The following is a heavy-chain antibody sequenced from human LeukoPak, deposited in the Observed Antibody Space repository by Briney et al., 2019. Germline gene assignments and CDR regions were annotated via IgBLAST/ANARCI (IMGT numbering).Heavy chain of an antibody. V-gene: IGHV4-59*12. J-gene: IGHJ4*02. CDR1: GGSISSYY. CDR3: ARGVNYDFWSGYYIALAFDY. CDR2: IYYSGST. Sequence: SETLSLTCTVSGGSISSYYWSWIRQPPGKGLEWIGYIYYSGSTNYNPSLKSRVTISVDTSKNQFSLKLSSVTAADTAVYYCARGVNYDFWSGYYIALAFDYWGQGTLVTVSS. D-gene: IGHD3-3*01.